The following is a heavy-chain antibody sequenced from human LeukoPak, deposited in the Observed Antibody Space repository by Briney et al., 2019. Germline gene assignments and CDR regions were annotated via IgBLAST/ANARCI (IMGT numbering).Heavy chain of an antibody. CDR2: IYSSGST. CDR3: ARRTLCCGERFDP. Sequence: SETLSLTCTVSGGSINNYYWSWIRQPPGKGLEWIGYIYSSGSTNYNPSLKSRVIISVDTSKNQFSLKLSSVTAADTAVYYCARRTLCCGERFDPWGQGTLVTVST. CDR1: GGSINNYY. D-gene: IGHD3-16*01. V-gene: IGHV4-59*08. J-gene: IGHJ5*02.